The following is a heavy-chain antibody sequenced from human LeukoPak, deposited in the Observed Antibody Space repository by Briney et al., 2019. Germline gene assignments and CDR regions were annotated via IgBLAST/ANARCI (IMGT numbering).Heavy chain of an antibody. V-gene: IGHV1-3*01. CDR1: GYTFTNYA. CDR2: INAGNGNT. J-gene: IGHJ4*02. Sequence: GAPVKVSCKASGYTFTNYAMHWVRQAPGQRLEWMGWINAGNGNTKYSQKFQGRVTMTRNTSISTAYMELSSLRSEDTAVYYCARVSVAGKKKRFDYWGQGTLVTVSS. CDR3: ARVSVAGKKKRFDY. D-gene: IGHD6-19*01.